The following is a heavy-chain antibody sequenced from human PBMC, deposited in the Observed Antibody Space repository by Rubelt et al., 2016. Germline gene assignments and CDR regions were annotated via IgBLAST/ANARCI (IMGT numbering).Heavy chain of an antibody. J-gene: IGHJ5*02. D-gene: IGHD2/OR15-2a*01. CDR1: GGSFSGYY. Sequence: QVQLQQWGAGLLKPSETLSLTCAVYGGSFSGYYWSWIRQPPGKGLEWIGSIYYSGSTYYNPSLKSRVTISVDTSNNQLSLKVRLGTAADTAMYFCARDPQNWFDPWGQGTPVTVSS. CDR3: ARDPQNWFDP. CDR2: IYYSGST. V-gene: IGHV4-34*01.